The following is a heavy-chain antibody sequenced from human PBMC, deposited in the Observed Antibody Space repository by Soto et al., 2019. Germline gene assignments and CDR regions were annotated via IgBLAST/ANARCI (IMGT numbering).Heavy chain of an antibody. CDR1: GFTFSSYG. V-gene: IGHV3-30*18. CDR2: ISYDGSNK. Sequence: QVQLVESGGGVVQPGRSLRLSCAASGFTFSSYGMHWVRQGPGKGLEWVAVISYDGSNKYYADSVKGRFTISRDNSKNTLYLQMNSLRAEDTAVYYCEKARFPIGRLVIPADYWGQGTLVTVSS. D-gene: IGHD3-9*01. J-gene: IGHJ4*02. CDR3: EKARFPIGRLVIPADY.